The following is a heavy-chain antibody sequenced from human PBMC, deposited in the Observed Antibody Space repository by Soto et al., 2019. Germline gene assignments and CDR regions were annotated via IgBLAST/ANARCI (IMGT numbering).Heavy chain of an antibody. J-gene: IGHJ4*02. CDR2: IFYSGNT. CDR1: EVSVSNPYY. V-gene: IGHV4-31*03. Sequence: SETLSLTCPVSEVSVSNPYYWTWLRQRPGEGLEWIGYIFYSGNTYYNPSLKGRASFSLDTSKNQFSLKLFSMTAADTALYYCARDHPAGTTDYSGLGTLVPVSS. D-gene: IGHD1-7*01. CDR3: ARDHPAGTTDY.